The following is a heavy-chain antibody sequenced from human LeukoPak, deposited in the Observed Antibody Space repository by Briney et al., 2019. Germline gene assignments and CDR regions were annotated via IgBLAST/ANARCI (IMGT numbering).Heavy chain of an antibody. Sequence: SETLSLTCTVSGGSISSYYWSWIRQPPGKGLEWIGYIYYSGSTYYNPSLKSRVTISVDTSKNQFSLKLSSVTAADTAVYYCARLKYSYGGYFDFWGQGTLVTVSS. V-gene: IGHV4-59*12. CDR2: IYYSGST. CDR3: ARLKYSYGGYFDF. CDR1: GGSISSYY. J-gene: IGHJ4*02. D-gene: IGHD5-18*01.